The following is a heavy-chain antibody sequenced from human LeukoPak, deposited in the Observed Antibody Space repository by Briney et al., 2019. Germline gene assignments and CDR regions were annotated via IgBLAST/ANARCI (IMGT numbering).Heavy chain of an antibody. Sequence: SETLSLTCAVYGGSFSGYYWSWIRQPPGKGLEWIGEIYHSGSTNYNPSLKSRVTISVDKSKNQFSLKLSSVTAADTAVYYCARGSMVSFDYYDSSGHGYFDYWGQGTLVTVSS. CDR1: GGSFSGYY. CDR3: ARGSMVSFDYYDSSGHGYFDY. CDR2: IYHSGST. V-gene: IGHV4-34*01. J-gene: IGHJ4*02. D-gene: IGHD3-22*01.